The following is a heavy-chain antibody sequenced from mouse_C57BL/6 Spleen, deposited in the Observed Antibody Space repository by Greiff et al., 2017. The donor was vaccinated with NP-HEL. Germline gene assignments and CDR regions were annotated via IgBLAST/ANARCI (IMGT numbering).Heavy chain of an antibody. J-gene: IGHJ3*01. CDR3: ARDYYGSSLAWFAY. V-gene: IGHV14-2*01. D-gene: IGHD1-1*01. Sequence: VQLKQSGAELVKPGASVKLSCTASGFNIKDYYMHWVKQRTEQGLEWIGRIDPEDGETKYAPQFQGKATITADTSSNTAYLQLSSLTSEDTAVYYCARDYYGSSLAWFAYWGQGTLVTVSA. CDR2: IDPEDGET. CDR1: GFNIKDYY.